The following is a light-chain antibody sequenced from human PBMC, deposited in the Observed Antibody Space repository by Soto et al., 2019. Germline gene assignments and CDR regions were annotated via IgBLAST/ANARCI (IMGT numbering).Light chain of an antibody. Sequence: VLTLSPGTLSLSTGERATLSCRASQSVSSSYLAWYQQKPGQAPRLLIYGASSRATGIPDRFSGSGSGTDFTLTISRLEPDDFAVYYCQQHGTSPITFGQGRRLEIK. V-gene: IGKV3-20*01. CDR1: QSVSSSY. J-gene: IGKJ5*01. CDR2: GAS. CDR3: QQHGTSPIT.